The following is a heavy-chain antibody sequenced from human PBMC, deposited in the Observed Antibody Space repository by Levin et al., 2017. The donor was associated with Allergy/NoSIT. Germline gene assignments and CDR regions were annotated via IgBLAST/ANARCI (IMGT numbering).Heavy chain of an antibody. CDR1: GFTFSSYS. Sequence: GESLKISCAVSGFTFSSYSMIWVRQAPGKGLEWVSSISASSTNTHYADSVKGRFTISRDNPKSSLYLQMNSLRVEDTALYYCARIQEPHYFDSWGQGSLVTVSS. CDR3: ARIQEPHYFDS. V-gene: IGHV3-21*01. CDR2: ISASSTNT. J-gene: IGHJ4*02. D-gene: IGHD1-14*01.